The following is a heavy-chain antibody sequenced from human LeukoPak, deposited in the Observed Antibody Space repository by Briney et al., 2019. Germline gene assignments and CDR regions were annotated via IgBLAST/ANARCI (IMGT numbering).Heavy chain of an antibody. Sequence: GGSLRLSCAASGFTFSSYAMHWVRQAPGKGLEWVAVISYDGSNKYYADSVKGRFTISRDNSKNTLYLQMNSLRAEDTAVYYCAREEGITMIVVARYGYFDYWGQGTLVTVSS. CDR1: GFTFSSYA. J-gene: IGHJ4*02. V-gene: IGHV3-30-3*01. D-gene: IGHD3-22*01. CDR2: ISYDGSNK. CDR3: AREEGITMIVVARYGYFDY.